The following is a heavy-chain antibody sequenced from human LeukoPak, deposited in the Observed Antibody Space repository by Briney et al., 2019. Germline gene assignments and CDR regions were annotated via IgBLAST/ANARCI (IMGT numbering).Heavy chain of an antibody. CDR1: VFTFGGYS. J-gene: IGHJ3*02. V-gene: IGHV3-30*04. CDR2: ISYDGRNK. Sequence: GGSLRLSCAASVFTFGGYSMHWVRKAPGKGLEWLVVISYDGRNKYYADSVKDRFTISRDNSKTTLYLEMNSLGAEDTAVYYCAREERGAFDIWGQGTMVTVSS. CDR3: AREERGAFDI.